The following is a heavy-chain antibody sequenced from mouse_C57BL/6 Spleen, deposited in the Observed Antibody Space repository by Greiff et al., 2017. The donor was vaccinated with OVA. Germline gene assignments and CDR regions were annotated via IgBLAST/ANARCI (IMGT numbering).Heavy chain of an antibody. Sequence: QVQLKQSGPGLVAPSQSLSITCTVSGFSLTSYAISWVRQPPGTGLEWLGVIWTGGGTKYNSALKSRLSISKNNSKSQVFLKMNSLQTDDTARYYCARKEIYYDYDGPYAMDYWGQGTSVTVSS. V-gene: IGHV2-9-1*01. J-gene: IGHJ4*01. CDR1: GFSLTSYA. D-gene: IGHD2-4*01. CDR3: ARKEIYYDYDGPYAMDY. CDR2: IWTGGGT.